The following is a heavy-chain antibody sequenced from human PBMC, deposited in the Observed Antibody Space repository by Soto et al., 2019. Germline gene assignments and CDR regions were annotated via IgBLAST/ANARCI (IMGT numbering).Heavy chain of an antibody. CDR2: IYYSGST. Sequence: PSETLSLTCTVSGGSISSGDYYWSWIRQPPGKGLEWIGYIYYSGSTYYNPSLKSRVTISVDTSKNQFSLKLSSVTAADTAVYYCATRTRYGSTDYYYYGMDVWGQGTTVTVSS. D-gene: IGHD3-10*01. CDR1: GGSISSGDYY. V-gene: IGHV4-30-4*01. CDR3: ATRTRYGSTDYYYYGMDV. J-gene: IGHJ6*02.